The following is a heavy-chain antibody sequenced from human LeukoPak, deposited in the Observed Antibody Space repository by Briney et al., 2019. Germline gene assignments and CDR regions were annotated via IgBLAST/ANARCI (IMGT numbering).Heavy chain of an antibody. CDR3: ARERGTGAYFDY. Sequence: PGGSLRLSCAASGFTLNTYAMSWVRQAPGKGLEWVSAISGRGDSTYYTDSVKGRFTISRDNSKNTLYLQMGSLRAEDMAVYYCARERGTGAYFDYWGQGTLVTVSS. V-gene: IGHV3-23*01. CDR2: ISGRGDST. D-gene: IGHD2-8*02. CDR1: GFTLNTYA. J-gene: IGHJ4*02.